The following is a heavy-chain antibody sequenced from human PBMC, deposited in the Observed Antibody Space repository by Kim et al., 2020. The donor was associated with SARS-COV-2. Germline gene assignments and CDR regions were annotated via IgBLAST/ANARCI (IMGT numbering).Heavy chain of an antibody. Sequence: GRFTISRDNAKNSLYLQMNSLRAEDTAVYYCAINPEPILRYIAAAGNLDYWGQGTLVTVSS. D-gene: IGHD6-13*01. CDR3: AINPEPILRYIAAAGNLDY. V-gene: IGHV3-11*03. J-gene: IGHJ4*02.